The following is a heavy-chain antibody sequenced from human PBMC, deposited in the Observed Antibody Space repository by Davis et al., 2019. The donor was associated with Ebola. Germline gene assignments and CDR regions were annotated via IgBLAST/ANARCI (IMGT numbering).Heavy chain of an antibody. CDR1: GFTFSSYW. Sequence: GESLKIPCAASGFTFSSYWMSWVRQAPGKGLEWVANIKQDGSEKYYVDSVKGRFTISRDNAKNSLYLQMNSLRAEDTAVYYCARKGLPDYWGQGTLVTVSS. CDR2: IKQDGSEK. D-gene: IGHD5-12*01. V-gene: IGHV3-7*01. CDR3: ARKGLPDY. J-gene: IGHJ4*02.